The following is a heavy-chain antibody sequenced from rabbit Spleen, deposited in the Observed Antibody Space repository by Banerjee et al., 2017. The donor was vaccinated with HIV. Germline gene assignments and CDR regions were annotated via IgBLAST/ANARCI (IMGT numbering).Heavy chain of an antibody. V-gene: IGHV1S45*01. CDR1: GFSLSSSYD. CDR2: IYTGSSGST. CDR3: ARDLYSGGRGYGPLNL. J-gene: IGHJ4*01. D-gene: IGHD1-1*01. Sequence: QEQLVESGGGLVQPEGSLTLTCTASGFSLSSSYDMCWVRQAPGKGLEWIACIYTGSSGSTYYAYWAKARFTISKTSSTTVTLQMTSLTAADTATYFCARDLYSGGRGYGPLNLWGQGTLVTVS.